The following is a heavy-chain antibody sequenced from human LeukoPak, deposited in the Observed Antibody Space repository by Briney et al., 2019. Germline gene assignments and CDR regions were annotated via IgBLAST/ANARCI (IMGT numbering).Heavy chain of an antibody. D-gene: IGHD3-10*01. CDR1: GFTVSSNY. Sequence: GGSLRLSCAASGFTVSSNYMSWVRQAPGKELEWVSVIYSGGSTYYADSVKGRFTISRDNSKNTLYLQMNSLRAEDTAVYYCARYYGSGSMGYYYGMDVWGKGTTVTVSS. CDR2: IYSGGST. J-gene: IGHJ6*04. V-gene: IGHV3-53*01. CDR3: ARYYGSGSMGYYYGMDV.